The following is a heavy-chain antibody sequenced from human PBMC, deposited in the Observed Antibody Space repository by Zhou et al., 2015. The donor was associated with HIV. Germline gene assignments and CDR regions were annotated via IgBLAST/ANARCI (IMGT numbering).Heavy chain of an antibody. V-gene: IGHV1-69*12. CDR1: GGTFSSYA. CDR3: ARDRAFGGVVAASTGVWGASFFDY. CDR2: IIPIFGTA. Sequence: QVQLVQSGAEVKKPGSSVKVSCKASGGTFSSYAISWVRQAPGQGLEWMGGIIPIFGTANYAQKFQGRVTITADESTSTAYMELSSLRSEDTAVYYCARDRAFGGVVAASTGVWGASFFDYWGQGTLVTVSS. D-gene: IGHD2-15*01. J-gene: IGHJ4*02.